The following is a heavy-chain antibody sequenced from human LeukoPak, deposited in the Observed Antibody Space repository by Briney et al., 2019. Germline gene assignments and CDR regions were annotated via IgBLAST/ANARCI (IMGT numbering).Heavy chain of an antibody. CDR3: AKTASPGIAVAGNDY. D-gene: IGHD6-19*01. J-gene: IGHJ4*02. CDR1: RFTSRSDT. V-gene: IGHV3-23*01. Sequence: GSLRHSCAPPRFTSRSDTMSWVRPTPGEGLERVSAISGSGGSTYYADSVKGRFTISRDNSKNTLYLQMNSLRAEDTAVYYCAKTASPGIAVAGNDYWGQGTLVTVSS. CDR2: ISGSGGST.